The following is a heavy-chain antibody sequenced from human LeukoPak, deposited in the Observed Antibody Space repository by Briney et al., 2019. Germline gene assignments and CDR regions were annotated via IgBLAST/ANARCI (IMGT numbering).Heavy chain of an antibody. D-gene: IGHD5-12*01. Sequence: SVKVSCKASGGTFSSYAISWVRQAPGQGLEWMGRIIPILGIANYAQKLQGRVTITADKSTSTAYMELSSLRSEDTAVYYCARGVNSGYDLDYWGQGTLVTVSS. CDR2: IIPILGIA. V-gene: IGHV1-69*04. CDR3: ARGVNSGYDLDY. CDR1: GGTFSSYA. J-gene: IGHJ4*02.